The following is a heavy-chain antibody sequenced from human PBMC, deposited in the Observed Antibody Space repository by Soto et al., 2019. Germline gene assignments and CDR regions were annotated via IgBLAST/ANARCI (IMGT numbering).Heavy chain of an antibody. CDR1: GGSLSSSSYF. CDR3: TSLDYGDFGIDY. V-gene: IGHV4-39*01. CDR2: LYYSGTT. Sequence: QLQLQESGPGLVKPSETLSLTCTVSGGSLSSSSYFWVWIRQPPGKGLEWIGNLYYSGTTYYNPSLKRRVTISVDTSKNQFSLRLSSVTAADPAVYYCTSLDYGDFGIDYWGQGTLVTVSS. D-gene: IGHD4-17*01. J-gene: IGHJ4*02.